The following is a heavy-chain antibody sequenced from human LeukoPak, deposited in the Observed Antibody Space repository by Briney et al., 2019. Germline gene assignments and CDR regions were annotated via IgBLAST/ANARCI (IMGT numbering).Heavy chain of an antibody. D-gene: IGHD1-26*01. Sequence: GGSLRLSCAASGFTFSSYAMHWVRQAPGKGLEYVSAISSNGGSTYYANSVKGRFTISRDNSKNTLYLQMGSLRAEDMAVYYCARDSGSSIPRYYFDYWGQGTLVTVSS. J-gene: IGHJ4*02. CDR3: ARDSGSSIPRYYFDY. CDR1: GFTFSSYA. V-gene: IGHV3-64*01. CDR2: ISSNGGST.